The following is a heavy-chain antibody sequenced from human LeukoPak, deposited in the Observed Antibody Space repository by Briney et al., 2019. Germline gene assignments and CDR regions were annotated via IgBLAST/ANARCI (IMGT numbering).Heavy chain of an antibody. CDR2: INQDGSEK. J-gene: IGHJ4*02. CDR1: GITFSRFW. D-gene: IGHD3-10*01. CDR3: AAHYYGSGSYYNALN. Sequence: GGSLRLSCAASGITFSRFWMSWVRQAPGKGLQWVANINQDGSEKHYVDSVKGRFTISRDNSKNTLYLQMNSLRAEDTAVYYCAAHYYGSGSYYNALNWGQGTLVTVSS. V-gene: IGHV3-7*03.